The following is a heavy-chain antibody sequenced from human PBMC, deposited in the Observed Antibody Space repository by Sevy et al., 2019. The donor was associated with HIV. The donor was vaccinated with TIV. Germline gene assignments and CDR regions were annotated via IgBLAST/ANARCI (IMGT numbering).Heavy chain of an antibody. D-gene: IGHD3-3*01. V-gene: IGHV3-23*01. Sequence: GGSLRLSCAASGFTFSSYAMSWVRQAPGKGLEWVSAISGSGGSTYYADSVKGRFTISRDNSKNTLYLQMNSLRAEDKAVYYCAKGQYYDFWSGYCDYWGQGTLVTVSS. CDR3: AKGQYYDFWSGYCDY. CDR1: GFTFSSYA. CDR2: ISGSGGST. J-gene: IGHJ4*02.